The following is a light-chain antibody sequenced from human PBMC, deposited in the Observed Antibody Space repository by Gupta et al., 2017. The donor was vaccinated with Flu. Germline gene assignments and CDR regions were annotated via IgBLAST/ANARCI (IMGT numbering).Light chain of an antibody. CDR3: SSYTNANTVVV. CDR2: EVS. J-gene: IGLJ2*01. CDR1: IGDIGGYDC. V-gene: IGLV2-14*01. Sequence: QSSLTQPASVSGSSRPSIAISCTGTIGDIGGYDCVSCYQQLPGNAPKLMLFEVSRWPAGIAVRFSGSRSVNTASLTISGLRAEDEAFYYCSSYTNANTVVVFGGGTKVTVL.